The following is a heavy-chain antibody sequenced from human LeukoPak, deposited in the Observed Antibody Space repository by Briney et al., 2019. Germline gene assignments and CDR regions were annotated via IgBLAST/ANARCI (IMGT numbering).Heavy chain of an antibody. V-gene: IGHV1-8*01. CDR2: MNPNSGDT. CDR3: AREMGRIAVAGTDY. CDR1: GYTFTSYD. D-gene: IGHD6-19*01. Sequence: ASVKVSCKASGYTFTSYDINWVRQATGQGLEWMGWMNPNSGDTGYAQTFQGRVTMTRDTSVGTAYMELSSLRSEDTAVYYCAREMGRIAVAGTDYWGQGTLVTVSS. J-gene: IGHJ4*02.